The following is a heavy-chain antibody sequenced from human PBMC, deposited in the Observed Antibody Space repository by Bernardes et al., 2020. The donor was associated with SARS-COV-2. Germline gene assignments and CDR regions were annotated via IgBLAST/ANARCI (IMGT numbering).Heavy chain of an antibody. D-gene: IGHD6-19*01. CDR2: IYYSGST. Sequence: SETLSLTCTVSGGSISSYYWSWIRQPPGKGLEWIGYIYYSGSTNYNPSLKSRVTISVDTSKNQFSLKLSSVTAADTAVYYCARYTAVAGTDYYYYYMDVWGKGTTVTVSS. J-gene: IGHJ6*03. CDR3: ARYTAVAGTDYYYYYMDV. CDR1: GGSISSYY. V-gene: IGHV4-59*01.